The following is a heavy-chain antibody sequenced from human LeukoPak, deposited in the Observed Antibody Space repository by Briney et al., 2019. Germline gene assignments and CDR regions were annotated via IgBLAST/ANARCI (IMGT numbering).Heavy chain of an antibody. V-gene: IGHV3-21*01. CDR2: ISSSSSYI. CDR1: AFSLNAYN. CDR3: ASTVPGYSSIQFLFDY. J-gene: IGHJ4*02. Sequence: PGGSLRLSCAASAFSLNAYNMNWVRQAPGKGLEWVSSISSSSSYIYYADSVKGRFTISRDNAKNSLYLQMNSLRAEDTAVYYCASTVPGYSSIQFLFDYWGQGTLVTVSS. D-gene: IGHD6-13*01.